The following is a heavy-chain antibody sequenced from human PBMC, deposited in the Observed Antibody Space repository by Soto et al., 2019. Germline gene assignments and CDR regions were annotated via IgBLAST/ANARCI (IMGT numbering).Heavy chain of an antibody. Sequence: GASVKVSCKTSGYTINYYIYWVRQAPGQGLEWMGLINPSGGSTNYAQKFQGRVTMTRDTSTSTVYMELSSLRSDDTAVYYCARDWGGSFYGMDVWGQGTTVTVSS. CDR3: ARDWGGSFYGMDV. D-gene: IGHD3-10*01. CDR1: GYTINYY. CDR2: INPSGGST. J-gene: IGHJ6*02. V-gene: IGHV1-46*02.